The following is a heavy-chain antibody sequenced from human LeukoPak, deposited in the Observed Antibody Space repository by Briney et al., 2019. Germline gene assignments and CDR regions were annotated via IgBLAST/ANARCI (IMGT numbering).Heavy chain of an antibody. V-gene: IGHV3-30*02. CDR2: IRYDGSNK. CDR3: ARDRVQLWLRAFDI. J-gene: IGHJ3*02. CDR1: GFTFSSYG. Sequence: GGSLRLSCAASGFTFSSYGMHWVRQAPGKGLEWVAFIRYDGSNKYYADSVKGRFTISRDNSKNTLYLQMNSLRAEDTAVYYCARDRVQLWLRAFDIWGQGTMVTVSS. D-gene: IGHD5-18*01.